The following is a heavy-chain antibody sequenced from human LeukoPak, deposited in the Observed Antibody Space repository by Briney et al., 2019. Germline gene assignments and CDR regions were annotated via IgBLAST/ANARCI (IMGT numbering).Heavy chain of an antibody. Sequence: SETLSLTCTVSGGSISSYYWSWIRQPPGKGLEWIGYIYYSGSTNYNPSLKSRVTISVDTSKNQFSLKLSSVTAADTAVYYCARHVVVANHAFDIWGQGTMVTVSS. J-gene: IGHJ3*02. CDR1: GGSISSYY. CDR2: IYYSGST. V-gene: IGHV4-59*08. CDR3: ARHVVVANHAFDI. D-gene: IGHD5-12*01.